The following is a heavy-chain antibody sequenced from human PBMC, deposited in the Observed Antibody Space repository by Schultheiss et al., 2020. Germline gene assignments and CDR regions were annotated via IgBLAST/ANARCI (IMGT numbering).Heavy chain of an antibody. J-gene: IGHJ6*02. CDR3: AKGTIFGVVSYYYYGMDV. CDR1: GGSISSGGYY. V-gene: IGHV4-31*03. Sequence: SETLSLTCTVSGGSISSGGYYWSWIRQHPGKGLEWIGYIYYSGGNYYNPSLKSRLTISVDTSKNQFSLKLSSVTAADTAVYYCAKGTIFGVVSYYYYGMDVWGQGTTVTVAS. D-gene: IGHD3-3*01. CDR2: IYYSGGN.